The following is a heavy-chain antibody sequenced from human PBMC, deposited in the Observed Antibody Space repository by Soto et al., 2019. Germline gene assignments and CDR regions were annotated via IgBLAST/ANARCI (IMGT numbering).Heavy chain of an antibody. Sequence: QVQLQESGPGLVKPSETLSLTCTVSGGSISSYYWSWIRQPPVKGLEWIGYIYYSGSTNYNPSLKSRVTISVDTSKNQFSLKLISVTAADTAVYYCARDLGGDYWYYFDYWGQGTLVTVSS. CDR1: GGSISSYY. D-gene: IGHD4-17*01. V-gene: IGHV4-59*01. CDR3: ARDLGGDYWYYFDY. CDR2: IYYSGST. J-gene: IGHJ4*02.